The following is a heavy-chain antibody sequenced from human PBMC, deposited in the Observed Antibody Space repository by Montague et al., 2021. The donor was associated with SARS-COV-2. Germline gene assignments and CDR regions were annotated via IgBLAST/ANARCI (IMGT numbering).Heavy chain of an antibody. CDR1: GFTFSSYA. V-gene: IGHV3-30*04. CDR2: ISYDGSNK. Sequence: SLRLSCAASGFTFSSYAMHWVRQAPGKGLERVAVISYDGSNKYYADSVKGRFTISRDNSKNTLYLQMNSLRAEDTAVYYCARVLDYYGSGSYPLYYYYGMDVWGQGTTVTVSS. D-gene: IGHD3-10*01. CDR3: ARVLDYYGSGSYPLYYYYGMDV. J-gene: IGHJ6*02.